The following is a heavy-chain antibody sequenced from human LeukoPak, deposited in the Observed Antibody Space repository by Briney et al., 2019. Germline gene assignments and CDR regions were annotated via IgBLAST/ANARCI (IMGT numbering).Heavy chain of an antibody. D-gene: IGHD5-24*01. CDR3: AREARGRDGYNPDY. CDR1: GGTFSSYA. CDR2: IIPIFGTA. Sequence: SVKVSCKATGGTFSSYAISWVRQAPGQGLEWMGGIIPIFGTANYAQKFQGRVTITADESTSTAYMELSSLRSEDTAVYYCAREARGRDGYNPDYWGQGTLVTVSS. J-gene: IGHJ4*02. V-gene: IGHV1-69*13.